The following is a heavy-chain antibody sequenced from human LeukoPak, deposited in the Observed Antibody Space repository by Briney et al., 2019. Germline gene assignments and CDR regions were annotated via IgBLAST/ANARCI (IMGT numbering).Heavy chain of an antibody. Sequence: SETLSLTCAVYGGSFSGYYWSWIRQPPGKGLEWIGEINHSGSTNYNPSLKSRVTISVDTSKDQFSLKLSSVTAADTAMYYCARGPVGSTGAFDIWGQGTMVTVSS. D-gene: IGHD1-26*01. CDR2: INHSGST. CDR3: ARGPVGSTGAFDI. J-gene: IGHJ3*02. V-gene: IGHV4-34*01. CDR1: GGSFSGYY.